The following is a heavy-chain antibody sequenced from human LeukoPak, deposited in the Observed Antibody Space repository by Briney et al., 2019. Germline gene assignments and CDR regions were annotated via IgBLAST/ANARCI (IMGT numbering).Heavy chain of an antibody. Sequence: PGGSLRLSCRASGFTFSNSWMSWVRQAPGKGLEWVANIKQDGSERYYVDSVKGRFTLSRDNAKNSLYLQMNSLRAEDTAVYYCAREDTPATANYWGQGALVTISS. J-gene: IGHJ4*02. CDR2: IKQDGSER. CDR1: GFTFSNSW. CDR3: AREDTPATANY. D-gene: IGHD2-21*02. V-gene: IGHV3-7*03.